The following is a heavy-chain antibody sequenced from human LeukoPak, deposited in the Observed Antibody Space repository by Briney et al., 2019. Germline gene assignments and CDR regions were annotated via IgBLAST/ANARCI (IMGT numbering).Heavy chain of an antibody. J-gene: IGHJ6*03. CDR1: GFTFSSYS. CDR2: ISYEGSNE. D-gene: IGHD2-15*01. Sequence: GGSLRLSRAASGFTFSSYSMHWVRQAPGKGLEWVAVISYEGSNEYYADSVKGRFTISRDNSKNTLYLQISSLRAEDTAVYYCARVGSRYELLSYYYYMDVWGKGTTVTVSS. V-gene: IGHV3-30*04. CDR3: ARVGSRYELLSYYYYMDV.